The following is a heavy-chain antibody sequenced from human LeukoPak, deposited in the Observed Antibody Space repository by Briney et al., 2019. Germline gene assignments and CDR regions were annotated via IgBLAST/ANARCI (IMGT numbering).Heavy chain of an antibody. CDR1: GGTFSSYT. J-gene: IGHJ3*02. CDR2: IIPILGIA. V-gene: IGHV1-69*04. CDR3: AREGLVIRAAFDI. Sequence: SVKVSCKASGGTFSSYTISWVRQAPGQGLEWMGRIIPILGIANYAQKFQGRITITADKSTSTAYMELSSLRSEDTAVYYCAREGLVIRAAFDIWGQGTMVTVSS. D-gene: IGHD2/OR15-2a*01.